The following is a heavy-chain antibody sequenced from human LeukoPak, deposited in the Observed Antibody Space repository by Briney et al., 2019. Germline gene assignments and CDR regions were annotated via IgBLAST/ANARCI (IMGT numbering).Heavy chain of an antibody. CDR1: GGSFSSGGYY. Sequence: SQTLSLTCTVSGGSFSSGGYYWSWIRQHPGTGLEWIGYIYYSRNTYYNPSLRSRLTISVDTSKNQFSLKLSSVTAADTAVYYCARDRDYSYDYWGQGTLVTVSS. V-gene: IGHV4-31*03. CDR3: ARDRDYSYDY. J-gene: IGHJ4*02. CDR2: IYYSRNT. D-gene: IGHD3-16*01.